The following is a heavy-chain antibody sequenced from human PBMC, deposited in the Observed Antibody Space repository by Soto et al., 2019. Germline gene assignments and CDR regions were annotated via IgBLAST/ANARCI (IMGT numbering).Heavy chain of an antibody. CDR2: INHSGSI. Sequence: QVLLQQWGAGLLKPSETLSLTCAVYGGSVGGYYWSWVRQPPGKGLEWIGEINHSGSITYAPSLKSRVTMSVDTSKNQFSLRLNSVTAADTAVYYCARGEVTTGVFWGQGTQVTVSS. CDR3: ARGEVTTGVF. V-gene: IGHV4-34*02. J-gene: IGHJ4*02. CDR1: GGSVGGYY. D-gene: IGHD4-17*01.